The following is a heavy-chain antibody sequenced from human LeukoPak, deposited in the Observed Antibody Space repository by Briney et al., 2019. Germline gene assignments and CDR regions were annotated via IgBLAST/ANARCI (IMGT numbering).Heavy chain of an antibody. J-gene: IGHJ4*02. CDR3: ARDTTVASGMQY. Sequence: SETLSLTCTVSGGSISTFSWTWIRQFPGKGLEWIGSIYSRSTNYNPSLKSRVAISVHTSKNQFSLRLNSVTTADTAVHYCARDTTVASGMQYWGQGTLVTVSS. CDR1: GGSISTFS. CDR2: IYSRST. D-gene: IGHD6-19*01. V-gene: IGHV4-59*01.